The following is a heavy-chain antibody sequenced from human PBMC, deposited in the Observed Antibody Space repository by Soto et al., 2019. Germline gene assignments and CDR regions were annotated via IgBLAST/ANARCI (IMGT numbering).Heavy chain of an antibody. D-gene: IGHD3-22*01. J-gene: IGHJ5*02. CDR3: ARHGDYYDNRGYSDH. CDR1: GGSTSSSISY. Sequence: SETLSLTCTVSGGSTSSSISYWGWIRQPPGRGLEWIGSIYYSGSTYYNPSLKSRVAFSVDTSKNQFSLKLSSVTAADTAVYYCARHGDYYDNRGYSDHWGKGRMFPVSS. CDR2: IYYSGST. V-gene: IGHV4-39*01.